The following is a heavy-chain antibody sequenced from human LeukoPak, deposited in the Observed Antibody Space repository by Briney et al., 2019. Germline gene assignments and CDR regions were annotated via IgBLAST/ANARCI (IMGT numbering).Heavy chain of an antibody. V-gene: IGHV4-61*02. CDR2: IYTSGST. J-gene: IGHJ5*02. D-gene: IGHD6-13*01. Sequence: SQTLSLTCTVSGGSISSGSYYWSWIRQPAGKGLEWIGRIYTSGSTNYNPSLKSRVTISVDTSKNQFSLKLSSVTAADTAVYYCARDLYSSSWTLNWFDPWGQGTLVTVSS. CDR1: GGSISSGSYY. CDR3: ARDLYSSSWTLNWFDP.